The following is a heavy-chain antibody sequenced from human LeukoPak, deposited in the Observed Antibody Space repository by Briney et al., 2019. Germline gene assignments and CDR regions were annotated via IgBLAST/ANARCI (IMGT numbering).Heavy chain of an antibody. D-gene: IGHD2-8*02. CDR2: ISGRGEST. J-gene: IGHJ4*02. V-gene: IGHV3-23*01. Sequence: GGSLRLSCPASGFTFRTYAVSWVRQPQGKGLKWVSGISGRGESTYYADSVKGRFTISKDNSRNTVYLQMNSLRAEDTAVYYCAASLDLAVYGIDYWGQGTLVTVSS. CDR1: GFTFRTYA. CDR3: AASLDLAVYGIDY.